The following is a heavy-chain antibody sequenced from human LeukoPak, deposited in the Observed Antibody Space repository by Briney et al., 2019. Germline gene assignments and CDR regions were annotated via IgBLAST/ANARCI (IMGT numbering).Heavy chain of an antibody. CDR1: GYTFTSYY. J-gene: IGHJ4*02. D-gene: IGHD1-14*01. V-gene: IGHV1-46*01. Sequence: ASVKVSCKATGYTFTSYYMHGVRQAPGQGLEWMGIINPSGGSTSYAQKFQGRVTMTRDTSTSTVYMELSSLRSEDTAVYYCARGIGKGITGTGGHLNYWGQGTLVTVSS. CDR2: INPSGGST. CDR3: ARGIGKGITGTGGHLNY.